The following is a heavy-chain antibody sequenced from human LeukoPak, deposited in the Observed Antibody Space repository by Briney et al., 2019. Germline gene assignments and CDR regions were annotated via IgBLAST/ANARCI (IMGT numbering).Heavy chain of an antibody. D-gene: IGHD3-22*01. CDR1: GGSISSPN. V-gene: IGHV3-48*04. CDR3: ARVGSTMIVVSTPFDY. CDR2: ISSSSSTI. Sequence: PSETLSLTCTVSGGSISSPNNYWGRVRQAPGTGLEWVSYISSSSSTIYYADSVKGRFTISRDNAKNSLYLQMNSLRAEDTAVYYCARVGSTMIVVSTPFDYWGQGTLVTVSS. J-gene: IGHJ4*02.